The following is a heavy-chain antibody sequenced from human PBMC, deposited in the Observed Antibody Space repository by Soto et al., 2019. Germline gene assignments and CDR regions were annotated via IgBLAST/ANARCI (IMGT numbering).Heavy chain of an antibody. D-gene: IGHD3-22*01. CDR1: GGSISSGGYS. CDR2: IYYSGST. CDR3: ARTSYDSSGTAADP. J-gene: IGHJ5*02. V-gene: IGHV4-31*11. Sequence: SETLSLTCAVSGGSISSGGYSWSWIRQPPGKGLEWIGYIYYSGSTYYNPSLKSRVTISVDTSKNQFSLKLSSVTAADTAVYYCARTSYDSSGTAADPWGQGTLVTVSS.